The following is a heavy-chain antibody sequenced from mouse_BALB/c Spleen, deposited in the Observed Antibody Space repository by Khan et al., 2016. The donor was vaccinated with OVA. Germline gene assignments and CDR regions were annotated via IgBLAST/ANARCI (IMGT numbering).Heavy chain of an antibody. D-gene: IGHD2-3*01. J-gene: IGHJ3*01. CDR2: IDPENGNT. CDR1: GFTIKDYY. V-gene: IGHV14-1*02. Sequence: VQLKESGAELVRPGALVNLSCKASGFTIKDYYMHWVKQRPEQGLEWIGWIDPENGNTIYDPKFQGKASITSDTSSNTAYLQLSSLTSEDTAVYYCARDGYSPWFAYGGKGTLVTVSA. CDR3: ARDGYSPWFAY.